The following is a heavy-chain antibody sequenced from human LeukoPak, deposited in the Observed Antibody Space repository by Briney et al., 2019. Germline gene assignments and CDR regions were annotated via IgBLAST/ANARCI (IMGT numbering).Heavy chain of an antibody. Sequence: SQTLSLTCAISGDSVSSTTAAWNWIRQSPSRGLEWLGRTYYTSSSKWDNDFAVSLKSRITVKPDTSKNQFSLQLNSVTPEDTAVYYCARGRRFYYGMDVWGQGTTVTVSS. CDR1: GDSVSSTTAA. CDR3: ARGRRFYYGMDV. CDR2: TYYTSSSKWDN. V-gene: IGHV6-1*01. D-gene: IGHD3-16*01. J-gene: IGHJ6*02.